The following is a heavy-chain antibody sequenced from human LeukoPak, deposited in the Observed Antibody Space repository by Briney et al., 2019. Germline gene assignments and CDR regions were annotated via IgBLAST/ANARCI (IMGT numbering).Heavy chain of an antibody. Sequence: SETLSLTCSVSGGSISSYYWSWIGQPPGKGLEWIWFIYYSANANYNPSLKSRVTISVDTSKNHLSLKLNSVTAADTAVYYFASHNCLGGPLAHFDYWGQGSLVAVSS. CDR3: ASHNCLGGPLAHFDY. CDR2: IYYSANA. CDR1: GGSISSYY. D-gene: IGHD1-20*01. V-gene: IGHV4-59*08. J-gene: IGHJ4*02.